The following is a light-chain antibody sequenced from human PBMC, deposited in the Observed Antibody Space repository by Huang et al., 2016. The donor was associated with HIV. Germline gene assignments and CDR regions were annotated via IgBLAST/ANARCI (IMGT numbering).Light chain of an antibody. CDR3: QQTDRFSIT. V-gene: IGKV1-12*01. J-gene: IGKJ5*01. CDR1: QDISSY. CDR2: ATS. Sequence: DIQMTQSPSSVSASVGERVTITCRASQDISSYVVWYQQKPGKAPKLLIYATSTLQSGVPSRFSGSSSGTEFTLNISSLQPEDFATYYCQQTDRFSITFGQGTRLEIK.